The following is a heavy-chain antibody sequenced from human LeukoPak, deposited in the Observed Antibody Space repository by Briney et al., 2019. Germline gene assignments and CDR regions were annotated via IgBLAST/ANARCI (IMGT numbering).Heavy chain of an antibody. Sequence: GGSLRLSCAASGFTFSKAWMSWVRQAPGKGLEWVGRIRSNTDGGTTDCAAPVKGRFTISRDDSKNTLYLQMNSLETEDTAVYFCTTDVGGFLDWLLSSLDYWGQGTLVTVSS. V-gene: IGHV3-15*01. D-gene: IGHD3/OR15-3a*01. J-gene: IGHJ4*02. CDR2: IRSNTDGGTT. CDR1: GFTFSKAW. CDR3: TTDVGGFLDWLLSSLDY.